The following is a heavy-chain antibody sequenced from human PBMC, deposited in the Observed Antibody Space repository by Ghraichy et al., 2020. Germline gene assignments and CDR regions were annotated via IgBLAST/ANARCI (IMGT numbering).Heavy chain of an antibody. CDR2: INHSGSP. CDR1: GGSFSGNY. D-gene: IGHD6-6*01. V-gene: IGHV4-34*01. J-gene: IGHJ4*02. Sequence: SETLSLTCTVSGGSFSGNYWSWIRQPPGKGLEWIGEINHSGSPNYNPSLKSRVTISVDPSKNQFSLKLSSVTAADQALYYCARDAKAGRPEYWGEGTLVSVSS. CDR3: ARDAKAGRPEY.